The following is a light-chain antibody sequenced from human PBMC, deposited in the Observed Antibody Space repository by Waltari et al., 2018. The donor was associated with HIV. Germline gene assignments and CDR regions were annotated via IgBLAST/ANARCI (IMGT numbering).Light chain of an antibody. J-gene: IGLJ2*01. CDR2: DVS. CDR1: SSAVGASAY. Sequence: QSALTQPRSVSGSPGPSVPISCTRTSSAVGASAYVSWYQQHPGKAPKLIIVDVSQRPSGVPDRFSGSKSGDTASLTISGLQGEDEAEYYCCSYAGAYTVILGGGTKLTVL. CDR3: CSYAGAYTVI. V-gene: IGLV2-11*02.